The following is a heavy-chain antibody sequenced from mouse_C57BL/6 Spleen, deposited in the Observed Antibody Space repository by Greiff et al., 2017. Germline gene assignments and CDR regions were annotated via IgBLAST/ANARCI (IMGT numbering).Heavy chain of an antibody. Sequence: VQLKQSGPELVKPGASVKISCKASGFAFSSSWMNWVKQRPGKGLEWIGRIYPGDGDPNYNGTFKGKATLTADKSSSTAYMQLSSLTSENSAVYFGARSGYYGAYYNAMDDWGQGTSVTVSS. V-gene: IGHV1-82*01. CDR1: GFAFSSSW. CDR2: IYPGDGDP. D-gene: IGHD1-1*01. CDR3: ARSGYYGAYYNAMDD. J-gene: IGHJ4*01.